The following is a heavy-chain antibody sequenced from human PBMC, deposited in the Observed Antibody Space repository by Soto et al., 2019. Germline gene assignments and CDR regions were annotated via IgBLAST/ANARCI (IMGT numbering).Heavy chain of an antibody. CDR1: GGSMIAYY. CDR2: TYYSGST. J-gene: IGHJ4*02. Sequence: TSETLSLTCTVSGGSMIAYYWNWMRQPPGKGLQWIGYTYYSGSTTYNPSLKSRVTISVDSSKNQFSLKLDPVTPADTAVYYCARVRGTAGKRYFDYWGPGTLVTVSS. CDR3: ARVRGTAGKRYFDY. D-gene: IGHD6-13*01. V-gene: IGHV4-59*01.